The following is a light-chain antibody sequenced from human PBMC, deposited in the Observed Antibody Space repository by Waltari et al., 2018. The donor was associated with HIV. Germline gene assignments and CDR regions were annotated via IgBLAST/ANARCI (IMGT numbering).Light chain of an antibody. Sequence: SVLPPPPSASGTPGQRVTISCSGTPSNLARNPVFCYQHPPGTAPKPLIHRNNQRPSGVPDRFSGSTSGTSASLAISGLRSEDEAEYYCVVWDDTLRGVIFGGGTKVAVL. CDR3: VVWDDTLRGVI. CDR1: PSNLARNP. V-gene: IGLV1-47*01. J-gene: IGLJ2*01. CDR2: RNN.